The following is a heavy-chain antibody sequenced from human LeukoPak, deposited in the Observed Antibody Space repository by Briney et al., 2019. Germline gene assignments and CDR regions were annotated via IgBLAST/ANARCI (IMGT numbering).Heavy chain of an antibody. D-gene: IGHD5-18*01. J-gene: IGHJ4*02. Sequence: ASVKVSCKASGYTFTSYYMHWVRQAPGQGLEWMGIINPSGGSTSYAQKFQGRVTMTRDMSTSTVYMELSSLRSEDTAVYYCARNRQLWLKSAYYFDYWGQGTLVTVSP. CDR3: ARNRQLWLKSAYYFDY. V-gene: IGHV1-46*01. CDR1: GYTFTSYY. CDR2: INPSGGST.